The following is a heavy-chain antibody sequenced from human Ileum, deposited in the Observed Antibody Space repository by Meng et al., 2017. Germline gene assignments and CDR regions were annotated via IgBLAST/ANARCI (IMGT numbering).Heavy chain of an antibody. CDR3: ARRAHYGDPPR. CDR1: SGSFTNNNYY. V-gene: IGHV4-39*01. CDR2: IYYGGST. D-gene: IGHD4-17*01. J-gene: IGHJ4*02. Sequence: QLRLQVSCLGPVKLSQTLSPMGSVSSGSFTNNNYYWVWIRRPPGKGLEWIGIIYYGGSTYYNPSLKSRVTISVDTSTNQFSLKLISVTAADTAVYYCARRAHYGDPPRWGQGTLVTVSS.